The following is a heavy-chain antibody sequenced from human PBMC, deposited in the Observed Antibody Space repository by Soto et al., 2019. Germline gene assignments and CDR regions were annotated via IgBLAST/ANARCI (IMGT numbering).Heavy chain of an antibody. V-gene: IGHV2-5*02. CDR1: GFSLSTSGVG. CDR3: AHLVVVTAIRGGWFDP. CDR2: IYWDDDK. J-gene: IGHJ5*02. Sequence: QITLKESGPTLVKPTQPLTLTCTFSGFSLSTSGVGVGWIRQPPGKALEWLALIYWDDDKRYSPSLKSRLTITKDTSKNQVVLTMTNMDPVDTATYYCAHLVVVTAIRGGWFDPWGQGTLVTVSS. D-gene: IGHD2-21*02.